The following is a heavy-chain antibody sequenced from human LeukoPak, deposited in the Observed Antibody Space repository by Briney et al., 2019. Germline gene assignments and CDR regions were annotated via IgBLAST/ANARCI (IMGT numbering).Heavy chain of an antibody. CDR1: GFTFSSYG. V-gene: IGHV3-30*02. Sequence: PGGSLRLSCAASGFTFSSYGMHWVRQAPGKGLEWVAFIRYDGSNKYYADSVKGRFTISRDNSKNTLYLQMNSLRAEDTAVYYCSVAGHYYFDYWGQGTLVTVSS. CDR3: SVAGHYYFDY. J-gene: IGHJ4*02. D-gene: IGHD6-19*01. CDR2: IRYDGSNK.